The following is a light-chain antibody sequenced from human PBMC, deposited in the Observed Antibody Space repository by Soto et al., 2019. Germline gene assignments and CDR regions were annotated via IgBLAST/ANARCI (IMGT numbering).Light chain of an antibody. CDR3: QQRSNWLIT. V-gene: IGKV3-11*01. J-gene: IGKJ5*01. CDR1: QTIYSN. CDR2: DAS. Sequence: IVMTQSPATLSVSPGERATLSCRAGQTIYSNVAWYQQKPGQAPRLLIYDASNRATGIPARFSGSGSGTDFTLTISSLEPEDFAVYYCQQRSNWLITFGQGTRLEIK.